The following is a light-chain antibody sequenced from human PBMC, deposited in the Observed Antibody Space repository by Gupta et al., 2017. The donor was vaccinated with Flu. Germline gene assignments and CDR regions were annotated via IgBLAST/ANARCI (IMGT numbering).Light chain of an antibody. Sequence: QTVVIQEPSFSVSPGGTVTLTCALSSGSVPSTNYLSWYRQTPGQPPRTLIYSTNVRSSGVPDRFSGSILGNKAALTITGAQAEDECVYYCMIYMGSGIALFGGGTKVTVL. CDR3: MIYMGSGIAL. CDR1: SGSVPSTNY. CDR2: STN. J-gene: IGLJ2*01. V-gene: IGLV8-61*01.